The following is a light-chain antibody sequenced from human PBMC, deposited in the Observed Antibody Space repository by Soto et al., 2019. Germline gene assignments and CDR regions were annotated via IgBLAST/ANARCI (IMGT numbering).Light chain of an antibody. Sequence: EIVLTQSPDTLSLSPGERATLSCRASQSLSSSYIAWYQHKLGQAPRLLIYGASHRATGIPDRFSGSGSGTDFTLAISTVELGDFEVYYCQQYGSSTPITFGQGTRLDIK. J-gene: IGKJ5*01. CDR1: QSLSSSY. CDR3: QQYGSSTPIT. CDR2: GAS. V-gene: IGKV3-20*01.